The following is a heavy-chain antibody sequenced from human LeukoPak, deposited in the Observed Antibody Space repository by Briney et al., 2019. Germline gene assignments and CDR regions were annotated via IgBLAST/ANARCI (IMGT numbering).Heavy chain of an antibody. CDR2: IKQDGSEK. CDR1: GFTFSSYW. Sequence: PGGPLRLSCAASGFTFSSYWMSWVRQAPGKGLEWVANIKQDGSEKYYVDSVKGRFTISRDNAKNSLYLQMNSLRAEDTAVYYCARDWDDYYYYYMDVRGKGTTVTVSS. D-gene: IGHD1-26*01. J-gene: IGHJ6*03. V-gene: IGHV3-7*01. CDR3: ARDWDDYYYYYMDV.